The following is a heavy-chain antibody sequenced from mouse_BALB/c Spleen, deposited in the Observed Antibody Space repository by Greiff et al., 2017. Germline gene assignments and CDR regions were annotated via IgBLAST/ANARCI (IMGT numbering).Heavy chain of an antibody. CDR2: IDTSDSYT. D-gene: IGHD2-4*01. Sequence: QVQLQQPGAELVMPGASVKMSCKASGYTFTDYWMHWVKQRPGQGLEWIGAIDTSDSYTSYNQKFKGKATLTVDESSSTAYMQLSSLTSEDSAVYYCARGGYDYDHDFAYWGQGTLVTVSA. V-gene: IGHV1-69*01. CDR1: GYTFTDYW. J-gene: IGHJ3*01. CDR3: ARGGYDYDHDFAY.